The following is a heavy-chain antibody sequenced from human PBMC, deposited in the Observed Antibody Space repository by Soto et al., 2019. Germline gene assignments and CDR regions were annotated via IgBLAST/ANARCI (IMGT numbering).Heavy chain of an antibody. CDR1: GFTFDDYA. D-gene: IGHD1-26*01. J-gene: IGHJ4*02. V-gene: IGHV3-9*01. CDR3: ARNSGTYTPPMVVH. Sequence: SLRLSCAASGFTFDDYAMHWVPQAPGKGLEWVSGISWNSGSIGYADSVKGRFTISRDNAKNSLYLQMNSLRAEDTAIYYCARNSGTYTPPMVVHWGQGTLVTVSS. CDR2: ISWNSGSI.